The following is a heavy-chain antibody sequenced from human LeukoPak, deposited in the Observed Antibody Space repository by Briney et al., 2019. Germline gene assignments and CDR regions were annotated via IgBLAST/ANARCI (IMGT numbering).Heavy chain of an antibody. V-gene: IGHV3-74*01. D-gene: IGHD3-22*01. CDR1: GFTFSSYW. Sequence: PGGSLRLSCAASGFTFSSYWMHWVRQAPGKGLVWVSRTNSDGSSTSYADSVKGRFTISRDNAKNTLYLQMNSLRAEDTAVYYCAMGPYYYDSSGYYYWGQGTLVTVSS. CDR2: TNSDGSST. CDR3: AMGPYYYDSSGYYY. J-gene: IGHJ4*02.